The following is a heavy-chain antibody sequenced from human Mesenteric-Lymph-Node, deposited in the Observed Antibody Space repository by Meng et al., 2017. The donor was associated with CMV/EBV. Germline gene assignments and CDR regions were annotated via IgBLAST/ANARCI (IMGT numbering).Heavy chain of an antibody. CDR3: ARRAATYYYYYDMDV. J-gene: IGHJ6*02. Sequence: SETLSLTCTVSGGSISSYYWSWIRQPPGKGLEWIGYIYYSGSTNYNPSLKSRVTISVDTSKNQFSLKLSSVTAADTAVYYCARRAATYYYYYDMDVWGQGTTVTVSS. D-gene: IGHD6-13*01. V-gene: IGHV4-59*08. CDR1: GGSISSYY. CDR2: IYYSGST.